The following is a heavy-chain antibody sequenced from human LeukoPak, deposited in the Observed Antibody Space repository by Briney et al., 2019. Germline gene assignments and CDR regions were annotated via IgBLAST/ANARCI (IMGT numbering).Heavy chain of an antibody. CDR2: ISGSGGST. D-gene: IGHD3-10*01. Sequence: GGSLTLSCAASGFTFSSYAMSWVRQAPEGGLEWVSAISGSGGSTYYTDSVTGAFSISRDTSKTTLYLQMNSLRAEDTAVYCCAKDPMVRGVIITTFDYWGQGTLVTVSS. V-gene: IGHV3-23*01. J-gene: IGHJ4*02. CDR3: AKDPMVRGVIITTFDY. CDR1: GFTFSSYA.